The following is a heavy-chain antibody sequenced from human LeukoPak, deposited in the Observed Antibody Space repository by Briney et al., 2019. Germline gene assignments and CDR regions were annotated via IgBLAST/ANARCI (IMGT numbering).Heavy chain of an antibody. CDR2: IGAFNGNT. J-gene: IGHJ4*02. CDR1: GYTFTSYG. CDR3: ARVNNYDILSSFDY. V-gene: IGHV1-18*01. D-gene: IGHD3-9*01. Sequence: EASVKVSCKASGYTFTSYGISWVRQAPGQGLEWVGWIGAFNGNTNYAQKLQGRVTLTTETSTSKAYMEVRSLRSDDTAVYYCARVNNYDILSSFDYWGQGTLVTVSS.